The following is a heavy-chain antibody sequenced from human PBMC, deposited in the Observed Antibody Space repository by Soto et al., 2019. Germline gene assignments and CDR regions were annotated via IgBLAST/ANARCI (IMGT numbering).Heavy chain of an antibody. CDR2: IYYSGST. D-gene: IGHD2-15*01. CDR1: GGSISSYY. J-gene: IGHJ6*03. V-gene: IGHV4-59*08. CDR3: ARVFRPLVTTPEYYHYYYMDV. Sequence: SETLSLTCTVSGGSISSYYWSWIRQPPGKGLEWIGYIYYSGSTNYNPSLKSRVTISVDTSKNQFSLKLSSVTAADTAVYYCARVFRPLVTTPEYYHYYYMDVWGKGTTVTVSS.